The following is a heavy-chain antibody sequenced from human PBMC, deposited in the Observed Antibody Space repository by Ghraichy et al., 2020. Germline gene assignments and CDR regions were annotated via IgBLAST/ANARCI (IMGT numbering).Heavy chain of an antibody. CDR2: IYYSGST. V-gene: IGHV4-59*01. Sequence: SETLSLTCTVSGGSISSYYWSWIRQPPGKGLEWIGYIYYSGSTNYNPSLKSRVTISVDTSKNQFSLKLSSVTAADTAVYYCARGLYDYGDQLFDYWGQGTLVTVSS. CDR1: GGSISSYY. CDR3: ARGLYDYGDQLFDY. J-gene: IGHJ4*02. D-gene: IGHD4-17*01.